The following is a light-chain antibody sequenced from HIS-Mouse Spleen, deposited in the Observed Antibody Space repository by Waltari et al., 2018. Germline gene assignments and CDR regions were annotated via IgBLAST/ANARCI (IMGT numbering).Light chain of an antibody. J-gene: IGKJ2*01. V-gene: IGKV1-39*01. CDR1: QSISSY. CDR2: AAS. CDR3: QQSYSTPRT. Sequence: DIQMTQSPSSLSASVGDRVTITCRASQSISSYLNWYQQKPGKAPKLLFYAASSLQSGVPSRFSGSGSGTDFTLTISSLQPEDFATYYCQQSYSTPRTFGQGTKLEIK.